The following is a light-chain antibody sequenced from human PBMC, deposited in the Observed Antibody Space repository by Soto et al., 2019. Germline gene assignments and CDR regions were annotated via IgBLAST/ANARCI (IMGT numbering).Light chain of an antibody. CDR2: AAT. J-gene: IGKJ1*01. CDR1: QSVSSY. Sequence: EIVLTQSPATLSLSPGERATLSCSASQSVSSYLAWYQQKPGQAPRLLISAATNRATGIPARFTGSGSRTDFTLTISSLEPEDFAVYYCQQRSNWPRTFGQGTKVDIK. CDR3: QQRSNWPRT. V-gene: IGKV3-11*01.